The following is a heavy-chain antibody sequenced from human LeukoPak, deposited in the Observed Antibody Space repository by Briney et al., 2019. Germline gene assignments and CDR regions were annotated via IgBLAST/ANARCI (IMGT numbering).Heavy chain of an antibody. Sequence: SETLSLTYTVSGGSMSPYFWSWVRQPPGKGLEWIGYVYTNGGSTKYNPSLKSRVTMSVDTSKNQISLKLSSVTAADTAIYYCARRQTYFDYWGQGTLVTVSS. CDR2: VYTNGGST. J-gene: IGHJ4*02. V-gene: IGHV4-4*09. CDR1: GGSMSPYF. CDR3: ARRQTYFDY.